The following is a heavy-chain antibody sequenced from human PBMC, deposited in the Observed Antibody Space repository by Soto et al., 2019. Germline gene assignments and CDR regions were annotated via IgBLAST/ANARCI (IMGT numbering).Heavy chain of an antibody. V-gene: IGHV3-30-3*01. J-gene: IGHJ4*02. Sequence: PGGSLRLSCAASGFTFSSYAMHWVRQAPGKGLEWVAVISYDGSNKYYADSVKGRFTISRDNSKNTLYLQMNGLRVEDTAFYYCARDHRWGYDYGDYGDSWGQGT. CDR2: ISYDGSNK. CDR1: GFTFSSYA. D-gene: IGHD4-17*01. CDR3: ARDHRWGYDYGDYGDS.